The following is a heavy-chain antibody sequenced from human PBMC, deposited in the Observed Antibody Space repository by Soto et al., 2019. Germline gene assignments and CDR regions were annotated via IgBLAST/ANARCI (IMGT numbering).Heavy chain of an antibody. J-gene: IGHJ4*02. CDR1: GYTFTSYG. V-gene: IGHV1-18*01. CDR3: ARDNVAYCGGDCYSGDY. CDR2: ISAYNGNT. D-gene: IGHD2-21*02. Sequence: ASVKVSCKASGYTFTSYGISWVRQAPGQGLEWMGWISAYNGNTNYAQKLQGRVTMTTDTSTSTAYMELRSLRSDDTAVYYSARDNVAYCGGDCYSGDYWGQGNLVTVSS.